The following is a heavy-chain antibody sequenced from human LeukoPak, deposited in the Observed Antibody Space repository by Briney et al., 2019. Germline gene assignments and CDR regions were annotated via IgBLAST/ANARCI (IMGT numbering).Heavy chain of an antibody. CDR3: ARAGGSPVSTYYYYYYMDV. Sequence: SETLSLTCTVSGGSISSGSYYWSWIRQPAGKGLEWIGRIYTSGSTNYNPSLKSRVTISVDTSKNQFSLKLSSVTAADTAVYYCARAGGSPVSTYYYYYYMDVWGKGTTVTVSS. V-gene: IGHV4-61*02. CDR2: IYTSGST. CDR1: GGSISSGSYY. D-gene: IGHD3-10*01. J-gene: IGHJ6*03.